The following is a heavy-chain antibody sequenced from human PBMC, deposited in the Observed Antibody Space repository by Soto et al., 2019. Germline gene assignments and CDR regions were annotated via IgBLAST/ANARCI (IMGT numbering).Heavy chain of an antibody. CDR1: GGSISSSSYY. D-gene: IGHD6-25*01. CDR2: IYYSGST. V-gene: IGHV4-39*01. Sequence: SETLSLTCTVSGGSISSSSYYWGWIRQPPGKGLEWIGSIYYSGSTYYNPSLKSRVTISVDTSKNQFSLKLSSVTAADTATYFCAHSGPIETFAYDYWGQGILVTVSS. J-gene: IGHJ4*02. CDR3: AHSGPIETFAYDY.